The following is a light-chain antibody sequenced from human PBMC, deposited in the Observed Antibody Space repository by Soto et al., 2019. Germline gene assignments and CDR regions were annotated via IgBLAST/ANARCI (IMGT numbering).Light chain of an antibody. V-gene: IGKV3-20*01. J-gene: IGKJ1*01. Sequence: EMVMTQSPATLSVSPGERATLSCRASQSVSSSYLAWYQQKPGQAPRLLIYGASSRATGIPDRFSGSGSGTDFTLTISRLEPEDFAVYYCQQYGNSPPTFGQGTKVDIK. CDR2: GAS. CDR1: QSVSSSY. CDR3: QQYGNSPPT.